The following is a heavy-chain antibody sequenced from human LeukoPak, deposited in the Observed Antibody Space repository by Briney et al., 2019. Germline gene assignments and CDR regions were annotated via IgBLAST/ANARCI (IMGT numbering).Heavy chain of an antibody. CDR2: INPNSGGT. V-gene: IGHV1-2*02. D-gene: IGHD3-10*01. CDR3: ARARSTMVRGVIKGMYFDY. CDR1: GYTFTGYY. Sequence: ASVKVSCKASGYTFTGYYMHWVRQAPGQGLEWMGWINPNSGGTNYAQKFQGRVTMTRDTSISTAYMELSRLRSDDTAVYYCARARSTMVRGVIKGMYFDYWGQGTLVTVSS. J-gene: IGHJ4*02.